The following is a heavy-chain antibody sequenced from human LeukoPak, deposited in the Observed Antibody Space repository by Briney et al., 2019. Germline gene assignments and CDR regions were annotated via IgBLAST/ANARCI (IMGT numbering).Heavy chain of an antibody. V-gene: IGHV4-59*08. D-gene: IGHD2-2*01. CDR3: ARHVGYCSSTSCYGP. Sequence: PSETLSLTCTVPVGSIRSYCWSWIRQPPGKGLEWIGYIYYSGSTNYNPSLKSRVTISVDTSKNQFSLKLSSVTAADTAVYYCARHVGYCSSTSCYGPWGQGTLVTVSS. CDR1: VGSIRSYC. CDR2: IYYSGST. J-gene: IGHJ5*02.